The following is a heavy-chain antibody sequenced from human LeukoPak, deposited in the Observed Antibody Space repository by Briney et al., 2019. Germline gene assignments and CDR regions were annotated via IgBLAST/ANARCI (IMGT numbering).Heavy chain of an antibody. CDR3: ARDPSDGINV. CDR2: FYSGGSR. J-gene: IGHJ6*02. D-gene: IGHD6-6*01. Sequence: QAGGSLRLSCAASGFTVSTNYMSWVRQAPGKGLEWVSIFYSGGSRYYADSVKGRFTISRDTSKNTLYLQMNSLRVEDTAVYYCARDPSDGINVWGQGTTVTVSS. CDR1: GFTVSTNY. V-gene: IGHV3-66*01.